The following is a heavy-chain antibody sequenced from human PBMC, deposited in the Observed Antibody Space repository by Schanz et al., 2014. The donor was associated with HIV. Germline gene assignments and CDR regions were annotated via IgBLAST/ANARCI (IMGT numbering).Heavy chain of an antibody. CDR3: ARDPGATVMYNWFDP. Sequence: QVQLVQSGAEVKEPGASVKVSCKASGYTFTGYYLHWVRQAPGQGLEWMGWINPNSGGADSAQKFQGRVTMTRDTSISTAYLELSRLRSDDTAVYYCARDPGATVMYNWFDPWGQGTLVTVSS. CDR1: GYTFTGYY. CDR2: INPNSGGA. J-gene: IGHJ5*02. D-gene: IGHD4-17*01. V-gene: IGHV1-2*02.